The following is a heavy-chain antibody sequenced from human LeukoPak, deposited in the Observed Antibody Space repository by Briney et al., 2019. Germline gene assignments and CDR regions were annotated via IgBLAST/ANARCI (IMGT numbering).Heavy chain of an antibody. CDR1: GFTFSSYS. V-gene: IGHV3-48*01. CDR3: AREEVGATTVS. J-gene: IGHJ5*02. CDR2: ISSSSSTI. D-gene: IGHD1-26*01. Sequence: GGSLRLSCAASGFTFSSYSMNWVRQAPGEGLEGVSYISSSSSTIYYADSVKGRFTISRDNAKNSLYLQMNSLRAEDTAVYYCAREEVGATTVSWGQGTLVTVSS.